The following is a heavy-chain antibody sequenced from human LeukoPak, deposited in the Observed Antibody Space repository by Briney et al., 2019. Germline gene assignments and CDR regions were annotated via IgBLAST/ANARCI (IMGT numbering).Heavy chain of an antibody. CDR3: AREPPNCSGGSCYSDNWFDP. J-gene: IGHJ5*02. CDR2: ISAYNGNT. Sequence: ASVKVSCKASGYTFTSYGISWVRQAPGQGLEWMGWISAYNGNTNYAQKLQGRVTMTTDTSTSTAYMELRSLRSDDTAVYYCAREPPNCSGGSCYSDNWFDPWGQGTLVTVSS. D-gene: IGHD2-15*01. CDR1: GYTFTSYG. V-gene: IGHV1-18*01.